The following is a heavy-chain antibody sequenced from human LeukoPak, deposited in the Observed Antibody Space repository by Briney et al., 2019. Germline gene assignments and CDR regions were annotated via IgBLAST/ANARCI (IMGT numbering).Heavy chain of an antibody. CDR2: TYYRSKWHN. V-gene: IGHV6-1*01. Sequence: SQTLSLTCVISGDSVSNNVAVWNWIRQSPLRGLEWLGRTYYRSKWHNHYAVSMESRITISPDTSKNQFYLQLDSVTPEDTAVYYCARDAVGASLFEYWGQGTLVTVSS. CDR3: ARDAVGASLFEY. CDR1: GDSVSNNVAV. J-gene: IGHJ4*02. D-gene: IGHD1-26*01.